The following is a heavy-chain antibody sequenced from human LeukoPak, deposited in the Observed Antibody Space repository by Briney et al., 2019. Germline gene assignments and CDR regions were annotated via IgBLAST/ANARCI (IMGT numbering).Heavy chain of an antibody. Sequence: ASVKVYCKVSGYTLTELSMHWVRQAPGKGLEWMGWISAYNGNTNYAQKLQGRVTMTTDTSTSTAYMELRSLRSDDTAVYYCARDGRDYGDFFDYWGQGTLVTVSS. CDR2: ISAYNGNT. CDR1: GYTLTELS. J-gene: IGHJ4*02. V-gene: IGHV1-18*01. CDR3: ARDGRDYGDFFDY. D-gene: IGHD4-17*01.